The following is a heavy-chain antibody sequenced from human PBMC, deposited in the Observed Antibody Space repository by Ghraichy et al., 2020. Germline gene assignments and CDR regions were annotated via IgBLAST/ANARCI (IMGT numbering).Heavy chain of an antibody. CDR1: GFRLTNYA. V-gene: IGHV3-23*01. CDR2: ISATAENI. J-gene: IGHJ4*02. Sequence: GGSLRLSCVASGFRLTNYAMTWVRQAPGKGLEWVSAISATAENIYYAESVKGRFTISRDSSKNTFYLQMNSLRVEDTALYYCVRSGNFDYWGQGTLVTVSS. D-gene: IGHD6-25*01. CDR3: VRSGNFDY.